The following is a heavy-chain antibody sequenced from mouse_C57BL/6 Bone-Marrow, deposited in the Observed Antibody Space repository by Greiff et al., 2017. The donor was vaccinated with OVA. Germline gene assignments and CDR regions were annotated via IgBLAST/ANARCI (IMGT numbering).Heavy chain of an antibody. CDR1: GFTFSDFY. Sequence: EVKLVESGGGLVQSGRSLRLSCATSGFTFSDFYMEWVRQAPGKGLEWIAASRNKANDYTTEYSASVKGRFIVSRDTSQSILYLQMNALRAEDTAIYYCARDGGRSNYDYAMDYWGQGTSVTVSS. D-gene: IGHD2-5*01. CDR3: ARDGGRSNYDYAMDY. J-gene: IGHJ4*01. CDR2: SRNKANDYTT. V-gene: IGHV7-1*01.